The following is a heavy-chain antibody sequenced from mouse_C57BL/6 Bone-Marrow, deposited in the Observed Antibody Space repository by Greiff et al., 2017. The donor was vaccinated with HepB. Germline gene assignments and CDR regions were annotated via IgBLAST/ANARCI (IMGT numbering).Heavy chain of an antibody. CDR3: ARYRYYGSSSYYFDY. J-gene: IGHJ2*01. CDR1: GFTFTDYY. D-gene: IGHD1-1*01. CDR2: IRNKANGYTT. V-gene: IGHV7-3*01. Sequence: DVHLVESGGGLVQPGGSLSLSCAASGFTFTDYYMSWVRQPPGKALEWLGFIRNKANGYTTEYSASVKGRFTISRDNSQSILYLQMNALRAEDSATYYCARYRYYGSSSYYFDYWGQGTTLTVSS.